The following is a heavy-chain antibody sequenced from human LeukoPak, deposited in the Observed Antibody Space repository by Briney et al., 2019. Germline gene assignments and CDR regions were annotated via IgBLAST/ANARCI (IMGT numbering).Heavy chain of an antibody. Sequence: GGSLTLSCVASGFTFSSYWMAWVRQAPGKGLEWVANIKTDGSQIYYVDSVKGRFTISRDNAKNSLYLQMNSLRAEDTAVYYCAGDLNWETYWGQGTLVSVSS. V-gene: IGHV3-7*01. J-gene: IGHJ4*02. D-gene: IGHD7-27*01. CDR3: AGDLNWETY. CDR1: GFTFSSYW. CDR2: IKTDGSQI.